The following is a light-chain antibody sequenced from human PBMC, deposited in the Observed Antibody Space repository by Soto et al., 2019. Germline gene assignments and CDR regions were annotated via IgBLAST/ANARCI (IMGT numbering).Light chain of an antibody. CDR3: QSYDKRLTAYV. V-gene: IGLV1-40*01. CDR1: ISSIGAGYE. CDR2: GNG. Sequence: QSLLTQPPSVSGAPGQRFTIACSGTISSIGAGYEVHWYHQLPGTAPKLVVSGNGNRPSGVPDRLSASTSGTSASLAITGLQAEDEGHYYCQSYDKRLTAYVFGTGTKVTVL. J-gene: IGLJ1*01.